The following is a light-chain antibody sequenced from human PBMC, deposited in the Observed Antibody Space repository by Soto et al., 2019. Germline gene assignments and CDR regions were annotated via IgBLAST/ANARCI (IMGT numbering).Light chain of an antibody. CDR1: QTIGSL. CDR2: KAS. Sequence: DVQMTQSPSTLSASVGDRVTITCRASQTIGSLLAWYQQKPGKAPNLLIYKASSLESGVPSRFSGSGFGTEFTLTITGLQHDDLATYYCQHYNSWAFGQGTKVEI. CDR3: QHYNSWA. V-gene: IGKV1-5*03. J-gene: IGKJ1*01.